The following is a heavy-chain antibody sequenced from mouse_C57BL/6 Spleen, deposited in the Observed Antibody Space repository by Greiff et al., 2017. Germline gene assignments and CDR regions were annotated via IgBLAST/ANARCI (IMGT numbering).Heavy chain of an antibody. V-gene: IGHV1-83*01. D-gene: IGHD3-1*01. CDR1: YTFTDYYM. J-gene: IGHJ3*01. Sequence: VQLKQSGPELVKPGASVKMSCKASGYTFTDYYMHWVKQKPGKGLEWIGEIYPGSGNTYYNEKFKGKATLTADTSSSTAYMQLSSLTSEDSAVYFCPRGAWFADWGQGTLVTVSA. CDR3: RGAWFAD. CDR2: YPGSGNTY.